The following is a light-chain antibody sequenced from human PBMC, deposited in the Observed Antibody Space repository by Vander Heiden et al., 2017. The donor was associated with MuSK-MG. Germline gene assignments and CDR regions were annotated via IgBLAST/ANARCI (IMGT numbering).Light chain of an antibody. J-gene: IGLJ3*02. CDR2: KDS. Sequence: SSELTQPPSVSVSPGQTATITCSGDELPKQYVYWYQRKAGQTPVLVMEKDSARPSGIPARFSGSSSGTTVTLTISGVQTEDEADYFCQSGDRSGTLVVFGGGTKLTVL. V-gene: IGLV3-25*03. CDR1: ELPKQY. CDR3: QSGDRSGTLVV.